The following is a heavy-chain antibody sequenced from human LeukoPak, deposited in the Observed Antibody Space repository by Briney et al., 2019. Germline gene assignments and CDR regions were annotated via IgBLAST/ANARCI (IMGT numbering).Heavy chain of an antibody. CDR3: ASSSSPSYCGGDCHNLDY. CDR1: GGTFSSYA. V-gene: IGHV1-69*13. CDR2: IIPIFGTA. D-gene: IGHD2-21*01. J-gene: IGHJ4*02. Sequence: GASVKVSCKASGGTFSSYAISWVRQAPGQGLEWMGGIIPIFGTANYAQKFQGRVTITADESTSTAYMELSSLRSEDTAVYYCASSSSPSYCGGDCHNLDYWGQGTLVTVSS.